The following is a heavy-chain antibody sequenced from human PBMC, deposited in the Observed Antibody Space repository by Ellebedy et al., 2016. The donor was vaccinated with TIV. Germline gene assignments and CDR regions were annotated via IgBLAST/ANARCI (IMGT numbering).Heavy chain of an antibody. V-gene: IGHV3-48*04. J-gene: IGHJ4*02. CDR1: GFTFSSYA. D-gene: IGHD1-1*01. CDR3: AREHMTSTGSPLDY. Sequence: PGGSLRLSCAASGFTFSSYAMNWVRQAPGKGLEWVSYISSSSNMIYYADSVKGRFTITRDNAKNSLYLQMNSLRAEDTAVYYCAREHMTSTGSPLDYWGQGTLVTVSS. CDR2: ISSSSNMI.